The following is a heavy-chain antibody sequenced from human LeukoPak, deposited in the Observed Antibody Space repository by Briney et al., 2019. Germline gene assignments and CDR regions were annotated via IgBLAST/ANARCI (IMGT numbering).Heavy chain of an antibody. J-gene: IGHJ6*03. CDR1: GYTFTGYY. D-gene: IGHD5-12*01. CDR2: INPNSGGT. V-gene: IGHV1-2*02. CDR3: ARGKEVATNEWGYYYYYMDV. Sequence: ASVKVSCKASGYTFTGYYMHWVRQAPGQGLEWMGWINPNSGGTNYAQKFQGRVTMTRDTSISTAYMDLSRLRSDDTAVYYCARGKEVATNEWGYYYYYMDVWGKGTTVTVSS.